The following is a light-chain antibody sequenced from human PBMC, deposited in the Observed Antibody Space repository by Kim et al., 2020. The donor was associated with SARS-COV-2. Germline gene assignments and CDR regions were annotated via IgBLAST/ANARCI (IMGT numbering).Light chain of an antibody. J-gene: IGLJ2*01. CDR2: QDS. V-gene: IGLV3-1*01. CDR3: QAWDSSTVV. Sequence: VSPGQTASITCSGDKLGDKYACWYQQKQGQSPVLVIYQDSKRPSGIPERFSGSNSGNTATLTISGTQAMEEADYYCQAWDSSTVVFGGGTQLTVL. CDR1: KLGDKY.